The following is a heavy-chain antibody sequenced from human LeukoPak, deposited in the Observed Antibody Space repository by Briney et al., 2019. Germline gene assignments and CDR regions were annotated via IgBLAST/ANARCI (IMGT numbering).Heavy chain of an antibody. D-gene: IGHD6-13*01. Sequence: GASVTVSFTCSVYTCTINNIHWEWQAPGQGLEWMGWINPNSGGTNNAQNFQDRVTMTRDTSISTANMELSRLRSDDTAVYYCARDISAVGTYDYWGQGTLVTVSS. V-gene: IGHV1-2*02. CDR3: ARDISAVGTYDY. CDR1: VYTCTINN. CDR2: INPNSGGT. J-gene: IGHJ4*02.